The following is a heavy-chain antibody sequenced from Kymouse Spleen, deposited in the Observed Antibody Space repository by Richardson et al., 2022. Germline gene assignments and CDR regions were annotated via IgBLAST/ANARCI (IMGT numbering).Heavy chain of an antibody. D-gene: IGHD3-10*01. CDR1: GGSVSSGSYY. V-gene: IGHV4-61*01. CDR3: ARQGSGSYYNVDY. Sequence: QVQLQESGPGLVKPSETLSLTCTVSGGSVSSGSYYWSWIRQPPGKGLEWIGYIYYSGSTNYNPSLKSRVTISVDTSKNQFSLKLSSVTAADTAVYYCARQGSGSYYNVDYWGQGTLVTVSS. J-gene: IGHJ4*02. CDR2: IYYSGST.